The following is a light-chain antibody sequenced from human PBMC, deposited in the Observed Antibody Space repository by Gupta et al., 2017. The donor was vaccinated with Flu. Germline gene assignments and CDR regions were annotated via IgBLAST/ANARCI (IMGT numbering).Light chain of an antibody. J-gene: IGLJ3*02. CDR3: CSNAGSSTWV. V-gene: IGLV2-23*02. CDR1: RSDVGSYNL. CDR2: EVS. Sequence: SRTIACTGTRSDVGSYNLVSWYQQRPGKAPKLMIDEVSKRPSGVSNRFSGSKSGNTASLTISGHQAEDEAEYYCCSNAGSSTWVFGGGTKLTVL.